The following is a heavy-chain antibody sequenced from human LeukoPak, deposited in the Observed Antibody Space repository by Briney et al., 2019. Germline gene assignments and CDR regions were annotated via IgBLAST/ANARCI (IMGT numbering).Heavy chain of an antibody. D-gene: IGHD6-13*01. CDR1: GGTFSSYA. Sequence: GPTVKVSCKASGGTFSSYAISWVRQAPGQGLEWMGGIIPIFGTANYAQKFQGRVTITADESTSTAYMELSSLRSEDTAVYYCARGTAGYSSSWYSRAKYNWFDPWGQGTLVTVSS. J-gene: IGHJ5*02. CDR2: IIPIFGTA. V-gene: IGHV1-69*13. CDR3: ARGTAGYSSSWYSRAKYNWFDP.